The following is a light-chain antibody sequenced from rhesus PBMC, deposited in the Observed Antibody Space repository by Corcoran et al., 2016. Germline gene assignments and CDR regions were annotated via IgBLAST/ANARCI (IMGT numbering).Light chain of an antibody. CDR3: QHSYGTPWT. Sequence: EIQMTQSPSSLSASVGDRVTITCRASQNVNIYLHWYQQQTGKAPKLLLYAASTLPSGVPSRFSGRGSGTDYTFTISSLQPEDVATYYCQHSYGTPWTFGQGTKVEIK. V-gene: IGKV1-74*01. CDR2: AAS. CDR1: QNVNIY. J-gene: IGKJ1*01.